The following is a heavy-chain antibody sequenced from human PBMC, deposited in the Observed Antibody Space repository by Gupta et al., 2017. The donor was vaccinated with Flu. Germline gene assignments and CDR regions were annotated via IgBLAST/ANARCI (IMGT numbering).Heavy chain of an antibody. Sequence: EVQLVESGGDLVRPGGSLKLSCVASGFTFSGSSIPWVRQAPGKGPEWVGRIRTKVSNYATLYSESVKGRVTISRDDLKNTAYLQMNSLKTEDTAQYYCTRLNPTGNINAYHLWGQGTMVTVSS. CDR2: IRTKVSNYAT. CDR1: GFTFSGSS. CDR3: TRLNPTGNINAYHL. J-gene: IGHJ3*01. D-gene: IGHD1-1*01. V-gene: IGHV3-73*02.